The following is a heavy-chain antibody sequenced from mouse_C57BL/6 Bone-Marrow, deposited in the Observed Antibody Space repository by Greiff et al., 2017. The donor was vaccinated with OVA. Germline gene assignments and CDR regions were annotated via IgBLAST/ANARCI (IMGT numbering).Heavy chain of an antibody. Sequence: VESGGGLVQSGRSLRLSCATSGFTFSDFYMEWVRQAPGKGLEWIAASRNKANDYTTEYSASVKGRFIVSRDTSQSILYLQMNALRAEDTAIYYCARDVYEGAMDYWGQGTSVTVSS. V-gene: IGHV7-1*01. CDR3: ARDVYEGAMDY. J-gene: IGHJ4*01. D-gene: IGHD1-1*01. CDR1: GFTFSDFY. CDR2: SRNKANDYTT.